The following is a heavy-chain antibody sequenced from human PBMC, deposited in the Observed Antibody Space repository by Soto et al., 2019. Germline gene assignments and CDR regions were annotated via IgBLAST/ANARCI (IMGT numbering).Heavy chain of an antibody. D-gene: IGHD3-22*01. Sequence: QVQLHQWGAGLLKPSDTLSLTCAVYGGSFSGYFWTWIRQPPGKGLEWIGEINHSGNTNYSPSLKSRVTICLDTSKNQFSLKLSSVTAADTAVYYCARRLRDSSGYYHVHYFQHWGQGTLVTVSS. CDR2: INHSGNT. J-gene: IGHJ1*01. CDR3: ARRLRDSSGYYHVHYFQH. CDR1: GGSFSGYF. V-gene: IGHV4-34*01.